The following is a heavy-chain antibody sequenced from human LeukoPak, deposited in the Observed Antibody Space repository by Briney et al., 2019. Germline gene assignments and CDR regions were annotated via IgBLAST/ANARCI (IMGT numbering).Heavy chain of an antibody. J-gene: IGHJ4*02. D-gene: IGHD2-2*01. Sequence: SVKVSCKASGYTFTSYYMHWVRQAPGQGLEWMGWINPNTGETNSPQKFQGRVTMTRDTTINTAYMELTRLTSDDTAVYYCASYPRYSSTPPFDYWGQGTLVTVS. CDR3: ASYPRYSSTPPFDY. CDR2: INPNTGET. CDR1: GYTFTSYY. V-gene: IGHV1-2*02.